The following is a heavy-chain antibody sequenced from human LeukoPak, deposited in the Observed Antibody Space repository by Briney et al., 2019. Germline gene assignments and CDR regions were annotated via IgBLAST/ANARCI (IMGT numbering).Heavy chain of an antibody. J-gene: IGHJ5*02. Sequence: KPSETLSLTCAVYGGSFSGYYWSWIRQPPGKGLEWIGEINHSGSTNYNPSLKSRVTISVDTSKNQFSLKLSSVTAADTAVYYCARASYDFWSGYPNWFDPLGPGNPGHRLL. CDR3: ARASYDFWSGYPNWFDP. CDR2: INHSGST. D-gene: IGHD3-3*01. CDR1: GGSFSGYY. V-gene: IGHV4-34*01.